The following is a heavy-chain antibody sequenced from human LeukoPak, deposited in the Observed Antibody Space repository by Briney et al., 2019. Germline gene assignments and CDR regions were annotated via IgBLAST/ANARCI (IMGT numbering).Heavy chain of an antibody. CDR1: GYTFNSYY. V-gene: IGHV1-46*02. Sequence: ASVKVSCKASGYTFNSYYMHWVRQAPGQGLEWMGIINPSGGSTSYAQKFQGRVTMTRDTSTSTVYMELSSLRSEDTAVYYCARASYPSYYFYYMDVWVKGTAVTVSS. CDR2: INPSGGST. CDR3: ARASYPSYYFYYMDV. J-gene: IGHJ6*03.